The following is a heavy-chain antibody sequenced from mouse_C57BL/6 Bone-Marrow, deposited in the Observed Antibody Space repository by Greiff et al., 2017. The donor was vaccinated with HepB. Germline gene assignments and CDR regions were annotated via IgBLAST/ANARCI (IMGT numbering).Heavy chain of an antibody. D-gene: IGHD4-1*01. CDR2: ISYDGSN. CDR1: GYSITSGYY. J-gene: IGHJ2*01. Sequence: VQLKESGPGLVKPSQSLSLTCSVTGYSITSGYYWNWIRQFPGNKLEWMGYISYDGSNNYNPSLKNRISITRDTSKNQFFLKLNSVTTEDTATYYCARVTGTRDYWGQGTTLTVSS. V-gene: IGHV3-6*01. CDR3: ARVTGTRDY.